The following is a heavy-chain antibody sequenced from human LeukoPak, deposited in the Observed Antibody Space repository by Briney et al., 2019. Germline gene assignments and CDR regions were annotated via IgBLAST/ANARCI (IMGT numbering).Heavy chain of an antibody. CDR3: ARMAEAGNRRLNY. CDR2: MNPNSGNT. D-gene: IGHD6-13*01. Sequence: ASVKVSCKASGYTFTSYDINWVRQATGQGLEWMGWMNPNSGNTGYAQKFQGRITMTRNTSISTGYMELSSLASEDTAVCYCARMAEAGNRRLNYWGQGTLVTVSP. V-gene: IGHV1-8*01. CDR1: GYTFTSYD. J-gene: IGHJ4*02.